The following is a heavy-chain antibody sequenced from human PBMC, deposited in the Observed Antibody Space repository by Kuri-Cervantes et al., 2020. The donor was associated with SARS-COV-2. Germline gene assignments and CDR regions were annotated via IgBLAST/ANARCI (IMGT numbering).Heavy chain of an antibody. V-gene: IGHV4-61*01. D-gene: IGHD6-6*01. CDR2: IYYSGST. Sequence: SGPTLVKPTETLTLTCTVSGFSLSNARMGVSWIRQPPGKGLEWIGYIYYSGSTNYNPSLKSRVTISVDTSKNQFSLKLSSVTAADTAVYYCARRGAAGRRGRGPSSFDIWGLGTLVTVSS. CDR3: ARRGAAGRRGRGPSSFDI. CDR1: GFSLSNARMG. J-gene: IGHJ3*02.